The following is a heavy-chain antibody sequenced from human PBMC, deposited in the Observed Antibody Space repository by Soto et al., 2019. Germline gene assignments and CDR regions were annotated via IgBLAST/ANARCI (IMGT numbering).Heavy chain of an antibody. D-gene: IGHD3-10*01. CDR3: ANGSPDVEHHFDY. CDR1: GFTFSSYA. Sequence: GGSLRLSCAASGFTFSSYAMSWVRQAPGKGPEWVSAISGSGGSTYYADSVKGRFTISRDNSKNTLYLQMNSLRAEDTAVYYCANGSPDVEHHFDYWGQGTLVTVSS. V-gene: IGHV3-23*01. J-gene: IGHJ4*02. CDR2: ISGSGGST.